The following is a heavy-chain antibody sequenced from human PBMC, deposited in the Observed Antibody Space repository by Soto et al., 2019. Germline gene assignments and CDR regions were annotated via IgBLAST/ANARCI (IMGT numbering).Heavy chain of an antibody. CDR3: ASSPGAVTIIVAEAFDP. D-gene: IGHD3-22*01. Sequence: PSETLSLTCTVSGGSISSGDYYWSWIRQPPGMGLEWIGYIYYSGSTYYNPSPKSRVTISVDTTKTQFPLKLSSVTAAATAVYYCASSPGAVTIIVAEAFDPWGQGTLVTVSS. CDR2: IYYSGST. CDR1: GGSISSGDYY. J-gene: IGHJ5*02. V-gene: IGHV4-30-4*01.